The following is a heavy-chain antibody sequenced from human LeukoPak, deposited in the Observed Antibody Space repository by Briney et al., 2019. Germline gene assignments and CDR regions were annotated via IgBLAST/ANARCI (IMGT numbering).Heavy chain of an antibody. CDR3: ATDMGYCSSTSCPRFDY. V-gene: IGHV3-74*01. Sequence: GGSLRLSCAASGFTFSTYWMHWVRQAPGKGLMWVSRINSDGSGTSYVDSVKGRFTISRDNSKNTLYLQMNSLRSEDTAVYYCATDMGYCSSTSCPRFDYWGQGTLVTVSS. D-gene: IGHD2-2*01. J-gene: IGHJ4*02. CDR2: INSDGSGT. CDR1: GFTFSTYW.